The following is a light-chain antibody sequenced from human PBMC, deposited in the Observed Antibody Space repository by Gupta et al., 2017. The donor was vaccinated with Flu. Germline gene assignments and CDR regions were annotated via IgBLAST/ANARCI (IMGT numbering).Light chain of an antibody. J-gene: IGLJ3*02. CDR3: NSRDSSGNRV. V-gene: IGLV3-19*01. CDR2: AKN. CDR1: SLRSYY. Sequence: SELPPDSDVSVALGQTVRITCQGGSLRSYYASWYQQKPGQAPVLVIYAKNNRPAWIPDRFSGSSSGNTASLTITGAQAEDEADYYCNSRDSSGNRVFGGGTKLTVL.